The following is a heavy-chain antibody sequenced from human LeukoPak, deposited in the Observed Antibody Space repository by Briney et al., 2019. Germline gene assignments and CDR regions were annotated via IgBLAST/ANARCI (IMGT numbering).Heavy chain of an antibody. Sequence: SVKVSCKASGFTFTSSAMQWVRQARGQRLEWLGWIVVGSGNTNYAQKFQERVTITRDMSTSTAYMELSSLRSEDTAVYYCAAGGRGSGSYYSAYWGQGTLVTVSS. V-gene: IGHV1-58*02. CDR3: AAGGRGSGSYYSAY. CDR2: IVVGSGNT. CDR1: GFTFTSSA. D-gene: IGHD3-10*01. J-gene: IGHJ4*02.